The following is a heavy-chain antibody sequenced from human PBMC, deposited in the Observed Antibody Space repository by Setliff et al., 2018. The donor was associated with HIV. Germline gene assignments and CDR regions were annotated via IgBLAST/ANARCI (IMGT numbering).Heavy chain of an antibody. V-gene: IGHV4-34*01. J-gene: IGHJ4*02. CDR1: GGSLSGHF. Sequence: PSETLSLTCAVYGGSLSGHFWSWIRQPPGKGLEWIGEINRSGSTNYNSSLKSRVTMSVDTSKRQFSLKSASVTAADTAIYYCARQSTMAAAAFDYWGQGTLVTVSS. D-gene: IGHD6-13*01. CDR3: ARQSTMAAAAFDY. CDR2: INRSGST.